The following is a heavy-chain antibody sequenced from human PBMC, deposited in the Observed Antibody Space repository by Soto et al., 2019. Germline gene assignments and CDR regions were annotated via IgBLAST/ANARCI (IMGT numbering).Heavy chain of an antibody. D-gene: IGHD5-18*01. CDR1: GGTFSSYA. Sequence: QVQLVQSGAEVKKPGSSVKVSCKASGGTFSSYAISWVRQAPGQWLEWMGGIIPIFGTANYAQKFQGRVTITADESTSTAYMELSSLRSEDTAVYYCARWNGADSYAMENYYYGMDVWGQGTTVTVSS. CDR3: ARWNGADSYAMENYYYGMDV. CDR2: IIPIFGTA. J-gene: IGHJ6*02. V-gene: IGHV1-69*01.